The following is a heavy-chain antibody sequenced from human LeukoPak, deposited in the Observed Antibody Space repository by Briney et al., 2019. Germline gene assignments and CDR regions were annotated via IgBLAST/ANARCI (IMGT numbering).Heavy chain of an antibody. J-gene: IGHJ4*02. CDR2: IIPIFGTA. CDR3: ARAGNYYDSSGYLYY. CDR1: GGTFSSYA. Sequence: VKVSCKASGGTFSSYAISWVRQAPGQGLEWMGGIIPIFGTANYAQKFQGRVTITADKSTSTAYMELSSLRSEDTAVYYCARAGNYYDSSGYLYYWGQGTLVTVSS. D-gene: IGHD3-22*01. V-gene: IGHV1-69*13.